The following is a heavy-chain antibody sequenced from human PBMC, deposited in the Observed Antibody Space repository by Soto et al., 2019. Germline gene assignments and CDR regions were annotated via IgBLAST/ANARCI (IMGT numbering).Heavy chain of an antibody. CDR2: IIPIFGTA. J-gene: IGHJ6*02. V-gene: IGHV1-69*12. CDR3: AREVAVGATYYYYGMDV. Sequence: QVQLVQSGAEVKKPGSSVKVSCKASGGTFSSYAISWVRQAPGQGLEWMGGIIPIFGTANYAQKFQGRVTITADESTSTAYMELSSPRSEDTAVYYCAREVAVGATYYYYGMDVWGQGTTVTVSS. CDR1: GGTFSSYA. D-gene: IGHD1-26*01.